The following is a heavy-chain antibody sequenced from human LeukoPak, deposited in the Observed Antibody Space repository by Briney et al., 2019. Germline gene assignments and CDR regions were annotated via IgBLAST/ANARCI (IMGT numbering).Heavy chain of an antibody. CDR1: GYTFTGYY. V-gene: IGHV1-2*02. CDR3: ARNIVVVPAPYYYGMDV. Sequence: ASVKVSCKASGYTFTGYYMHWVRQAPGHGLEWMGWINPNSGGTNYAQKFQGRVTMTRGTSISTAYMELSRLRSDDTAVYYCARNIVVVPAPYYYGMDVWGQGTTVTVSS. J-gene: IGHJ6*02. CDR2: INPNSGGT. D-gene: IGHD2-2*01.